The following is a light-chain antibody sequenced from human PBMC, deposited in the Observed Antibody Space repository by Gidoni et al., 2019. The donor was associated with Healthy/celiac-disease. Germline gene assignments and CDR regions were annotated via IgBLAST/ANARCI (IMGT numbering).Light chain of an antibody. Sequence: DIQMTQSPSSLSASVGDRVTITCRASQSISSYLNWYQQKPGKAPKLLIYAASSLQSGVPSRFSGSGSGTDFTLTISSLQPEDFATYYCQQSYSTLTWTCGQXTKVEIK. CDR2: AAS. J-gene: IGKJ1*01. CDR1: QSISSY. V-gene: IGKV1-39*01. CDR3: QQSYSTLTWT.